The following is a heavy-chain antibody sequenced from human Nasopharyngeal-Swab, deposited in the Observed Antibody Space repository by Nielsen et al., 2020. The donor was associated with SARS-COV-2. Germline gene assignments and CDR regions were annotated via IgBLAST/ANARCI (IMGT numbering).Heavy chain of an antibody. CDR2: IWYDGSNK. V-gene: IGHV3-33*01. J-gene: IGHJ6*02. Sequence: GGSLRLSCAASGFTLSSYGMHWVRQAPGKGLEWVAVIWYDGSNKYYADSVKGRFTISRDNSKNTLYLQMNSLRAEDTAVYYCAGERYYYDSSGYYYLGYYYYGMDVWGQGTTVTVSS. CDR1: GFTLSSYG. D-gene: IGHD3-22*01. CDR3: AGERYYYDSSGYYYLGYYYYGMDV.